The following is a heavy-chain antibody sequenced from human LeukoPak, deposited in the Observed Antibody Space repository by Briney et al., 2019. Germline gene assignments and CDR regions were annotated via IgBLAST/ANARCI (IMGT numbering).Heavy chain of an antibody. D-gene: IGHD4-17*01. Sequence: GGSLRLSCAASGFTFSNYWMSWVRQAPGKGLEWVANIKQDGSEKYYVDSVKGRFTISRDNAKNSLYLQMNTLRTEDTAVYYCAKNGLRIYKYYMDVWGKGTTVTVSS. CDR1: GFTFSNYW. J-gene: IGHJ6*03. CDR3: AKNGLRIYKYYMDV. V-gene: IGHV3-7*01. CDR2: IKQDGSEK.